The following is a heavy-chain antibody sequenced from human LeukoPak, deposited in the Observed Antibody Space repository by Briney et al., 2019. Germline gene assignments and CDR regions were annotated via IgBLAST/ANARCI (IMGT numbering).Heavy chain of an antibody. CDR1: GFTFSNAW. D-gene: IGHD6-6*01. J-gene: IGHJ3*02. CDR3: ARVNQYSSSSGAFDI. Sequence: GGSLRLSCAASGFTFSNAWMSWVRQAPGKGLEWVGRIKSKTDGGTTDYAAPVKDRFTISRDDPKNTVYLQMNSLRAEDTAVYYCARVNQYSSSSGAFDIWGQGTMVTVSS. V-gene: IGHV3-15*01. CDR2: IKSKTDGGTT.